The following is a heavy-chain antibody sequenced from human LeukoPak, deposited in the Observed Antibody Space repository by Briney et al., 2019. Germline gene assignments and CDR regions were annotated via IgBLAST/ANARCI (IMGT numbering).Heavy chain of an antibody. CDR1: GFTFTGYY. J-gene: IGHJ4*02. CDR3: AIDYGSGSYYLDY. Sequence: ASVKVSCKGSGFTFTGYYMHWVRQAPGQGLEWMGWINPNSGGTNYAQKFQGRVTMTRDTSISTAYMELSRLRSDDTAVYYCAIDYGSGSYYLDYWGQGTLVTVSS. CDR2: INPNSGGT. D-gene: IGHD3-10*01. V-gene: IGHV1-2*02.